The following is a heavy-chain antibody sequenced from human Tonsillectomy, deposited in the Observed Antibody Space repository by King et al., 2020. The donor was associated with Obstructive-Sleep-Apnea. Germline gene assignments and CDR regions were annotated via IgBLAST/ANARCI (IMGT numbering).Heavy chain of an antibody. V-gene: IGHV3-23*01. Sequence: VQLLESGGGLAQPGRSLRLSCVTSGFTFSSHAMSWVRQGPGKGLEWVSGISGSGGTTDYADSVKGRFTISRDNSRKTLYLEMNSLRAEDTAVYYCARDFLELLSPYFDLWGQGTLVSVSS. D-gene: IGHD3-3*01. CDR1: GFTFSSHA. J-gene: IGHJ4*02. CDR3: ARDFLELLSPYFDL. CDR2: ISGSGGTT.